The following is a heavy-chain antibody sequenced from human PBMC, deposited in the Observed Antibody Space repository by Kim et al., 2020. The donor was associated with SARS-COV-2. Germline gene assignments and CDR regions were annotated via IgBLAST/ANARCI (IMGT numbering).Heavy chain of an antibody. D-gene: IGHD3-3*01. CDR1: GYTFTGYY. Sequence: ASVKVSCKASGYTFTGYYMHWVRQAPGQGLEWMGWINPNSGGTNYAQKFQGRVTMTRDTSISTAYMELSRLRSDDTAVYYCARAVYDFWSGYLDPAGWFDPWGQGTLVTVSS. J-gene: IGHJ5*02. CDR2: INPNSGGT. CDR3: ARAVYDFWSGYLDPAGWFDP. V-gene: IGHV1-2*02.